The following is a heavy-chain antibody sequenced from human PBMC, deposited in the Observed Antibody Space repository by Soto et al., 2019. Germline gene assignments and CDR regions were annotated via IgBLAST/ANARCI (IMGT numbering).Heavy chain of an antibody. CDR3: ARRLESFYDFWSGSDAFDI. J-gene: IGHJ3*02. CDR2: VFYSGTT. CDR1: GGSISSSRYY. D-gene: IGHD3-3*01. V-gene: IGHV4-39*01. Sequence: SETLSLTCTVSGGSISSSRYYWGWIRQPPGKGLEWIGSVFYSGTTFYHPSLKSRVTISVDTSKNQFSLKLSSVTAADTAVYYCARRLESFYDFWSGSDAFDIWGQGTMVTVSS.